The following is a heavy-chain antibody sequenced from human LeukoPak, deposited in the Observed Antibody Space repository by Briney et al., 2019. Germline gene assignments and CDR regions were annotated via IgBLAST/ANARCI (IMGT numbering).Heavy chain of an antibody. D-gene: IGHD3-9*01. J-gene: IGHJ4*02. CDR3: ARDEGNTGYYY. V-gene: IGHV3-48*04. CDR1: GFTFSNFG. Sequence: PGGSLRLSCAASGFTFSNFGVNWVRQAPGKGLEWVSYISSRSSTIYCADSVKGRCTISRDNAKNSLYLQMNSLRAEDTAVYYCARDEGNTGYYYWGQGTLVTVSS. CDR2: ISSRSSTI.